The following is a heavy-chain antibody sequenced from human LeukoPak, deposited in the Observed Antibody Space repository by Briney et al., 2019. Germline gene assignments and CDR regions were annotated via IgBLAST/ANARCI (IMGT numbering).Heavy chain of an antibody. D-gene: IGHD5/OR15-5a*01. CDR1: GFTFSSYG. CDR3: AKGDFYDDLFPFDY. V-gene: IGHV3-30*02. J-gene: IGHJ4*02. CDR2: IRFDGGNK. Sequence: GGSLRLSCAASGFTFSSYGMHWVRQAPGKGLEWVAFIRFDGGNKYYTASVKGRFSISRDNSKNTLSLQMNSLRAEDTAMYYCAKGDFYDDLFPFDYWGQETLVTVSS.